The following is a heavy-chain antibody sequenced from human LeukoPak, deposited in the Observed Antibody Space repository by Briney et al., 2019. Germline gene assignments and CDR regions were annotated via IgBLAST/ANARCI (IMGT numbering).Heavy chain of an antibody. V-gene: IGHV1-2*02. Sequence: ASVKVSCKASGYTFTGYYMHWVRQAPGQGLEWMGWINPNSGGTNYAQKFQGRVTMTRDTSISTAYMELSRLRSDDTAVYYCARDWGLGVVITNWFDPWGQGTLVTVSS. J-gene: IGHJ5*02. CDR1: GYTFTGYY. CDR2: INPNSGGT. D-gene: IGHD3-3*01. CDR3: ARDWGLGVVITNWFDP.